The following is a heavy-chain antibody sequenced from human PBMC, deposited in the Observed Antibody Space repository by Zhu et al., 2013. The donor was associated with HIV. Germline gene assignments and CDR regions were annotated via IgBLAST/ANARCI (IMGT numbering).Heavy chain of an antibody. CDR2: INPNSGGT. D-gene: IGHD1-1*01. CDR1: GYTFIDYY. V-gene: IGHV1-2*02. J-gene: IGHJ4*02. Sequence: QVQLVQSGAEVKKPGASVKVSCKASGYTFIDYYMHWVRQAPGQGLEWVGWINPNSGGTHFAQKFLGRVTLTRDTSISTAYLELSSLRSDDTAVYYCARPSNDLGYWGQGTLVTVSS. CDR3: ARPSNDLGY.